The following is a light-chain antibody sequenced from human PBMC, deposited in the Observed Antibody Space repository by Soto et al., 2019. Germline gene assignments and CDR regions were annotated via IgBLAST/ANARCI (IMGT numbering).Light chain of an antibody. CDR1: QGVGST. CDR3: QHYKTWPLA. V-gene: IGKV3-15*01. J-gene: IGKJ4*01. Sequence: VVLTHSPAALSVSPGERVTLSCRASQGVGSTLAWYRQQPGQAPRLLIYDAYIRATGVPARFSGSGSGTEFTLTISSLQSEDFAVYYCQHYKTWPLAVGGGTKLDIK. CDR2: DAY.